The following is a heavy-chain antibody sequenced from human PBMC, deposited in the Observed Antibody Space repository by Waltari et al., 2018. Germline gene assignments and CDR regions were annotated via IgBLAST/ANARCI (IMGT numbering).Heavy chain of an antibody. Sequence: EVQLVASGGGLVQPGASLRLSCAASGFTFSSDWMSWVRQAPGKGLEWVANIKQDGSEKYYVDSVKGRFTISRDNAKNSLYLQMNSLRAEDTAVYYCARDWGYNLPWFDPWGQGTLVTVSS. CDR2: IKQDGSEK. CDR1: GFTFSSDW. CDR3: ARDWGYNLPWFDP. J-gene: IGHJ5*02. D-gene: IGHD3-10*01. V-gene: IGHV3-7*01.